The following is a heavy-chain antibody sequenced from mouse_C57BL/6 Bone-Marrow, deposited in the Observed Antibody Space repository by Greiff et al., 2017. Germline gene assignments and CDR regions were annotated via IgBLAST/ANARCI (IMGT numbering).Heavy chain of an antibody. CDR1: GFTFSSYS. J-gene: IGHJ2*01. CDR3: ARWGTTVLDY. V-gene: IGHV5-9*01. CDR2: ISGGGGNT. D-gene: IGHD1-1*01. Sequence: EVKLMQSGGGLVKPGGSLKLSCAASGFTFSSYSMSWVRQTPEQRLEWVATISGGGGNTYYPDSVKGRITISGDTATNTLYLHMSSLRSEDSALYCCARWGTTVLDYWGQGTTLTVSS.